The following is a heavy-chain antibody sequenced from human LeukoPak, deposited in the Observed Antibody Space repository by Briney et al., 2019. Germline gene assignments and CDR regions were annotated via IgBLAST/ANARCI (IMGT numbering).Heavy chain of an antibody. CDR1: GYTFTSYG. J-gene: IGHJ6*02. V-gene: IGHV1-18*01. D-gene: IGHD5-12*01. CDR3: ARALKWHYGMDV. Sequence: ASVKVSCKASGYTFTSYGISWVRQAPGQGLEWMGWISAYNGNTNYAQKFQGWVTMTRDTSISTAYMELSRLRSDDTAVYYCARALKWHYGMDVWGQGTTVTVSS. CDR2: ISAYNGNT.